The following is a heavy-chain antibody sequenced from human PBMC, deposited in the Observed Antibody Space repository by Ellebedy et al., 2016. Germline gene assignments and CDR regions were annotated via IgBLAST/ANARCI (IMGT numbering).Heavy chain of an antibody. D-gene: IGHD3-10*01. CDR2: IYYSGST. Sequence: SETLSLTCTVSGGSISSYYWSWIRQHPGKGLEWIGYIYYSGSTYYNSSLKSRVTISVDTSQNQFSLKFNSVTAADTAVYYCARVLDNTASGLSFDYWGQGILVTVSS. CDR3: ARVLDNTASGLSFDY. J-gene: IGHJ4*02. CDR1: GGSISSYY. V-gene: IGHV4-59*06.